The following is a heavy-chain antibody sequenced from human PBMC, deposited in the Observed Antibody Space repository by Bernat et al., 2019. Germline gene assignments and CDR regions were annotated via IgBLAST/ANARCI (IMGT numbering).Heavy chain of an antibody. CDR1: GFTFSSYA. Sequence: QVQLVESGGGVVQPGRSLRLSCAASGFTFSSYAMHWVRQAPGKGLEWVAVISYDGSNKYYADSVKGRFTISRDNSKNTLYLQMNSLRAEDTAVYYCARANWNYASYYYYMDVWGKGTTVTVSS. CDR3: ARANWNYASYYYYMDV. D-gene: IGHD1-7*01. J-gene: IGHJ6*03. CDR2: ISYDGSNK. V-gene: IGHV3-30*01.